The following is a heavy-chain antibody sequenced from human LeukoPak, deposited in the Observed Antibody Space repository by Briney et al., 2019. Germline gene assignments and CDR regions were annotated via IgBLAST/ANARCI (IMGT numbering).Heavy chain of an antibody. CDR2: ISSSGSTI. Sequence: PGGSLRLSCAASGFTFSSYEMNWVRQAPGKGLEWVSYISSSGSTIYYADSVKGRFTISRDNAKNSLYLQMNSLRAEDTAVYYCARDWETTANYYYYYYMDVWGKGTTVTVSS. CDR3: ARDWETTANYYYYYYMDV. CDR1: GFTFSSYE. J-gene: IGHJ6*03. V-gene: IGHV3-48*03. D-gene: IGHD4-17*01.